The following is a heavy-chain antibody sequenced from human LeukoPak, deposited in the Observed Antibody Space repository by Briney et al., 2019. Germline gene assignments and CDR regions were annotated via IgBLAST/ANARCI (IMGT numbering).Heavy chain of an antibody. D-gene: IGHD2-21*01. Sequence: GGSLRLSCAASGFTFSRYSMNWVRQAPGKGLEWVGRIKSKAYGGTIDYAAPVKGRYTISRDDSKNTLYLQMNSLKTEDTAVYYCTTDYGSSISSYYYYGMDVWGQGTTVTVSS. CDR3: TTDYGSSISSYYYYGMDV. CDR2: IKSKAYGGTI. J-gene: IGHJ6*02. V-gene: IGHV3-15*07. CDR1: GFTFSRYS.